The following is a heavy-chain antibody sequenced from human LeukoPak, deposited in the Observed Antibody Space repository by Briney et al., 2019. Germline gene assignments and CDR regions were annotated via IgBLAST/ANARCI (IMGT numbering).Heavy chain of an antibody. Sequence: GGSLRLSCAVSGFTVSTNHMSWVRQAPGEGLGWGSVIYNDANTYYTYSVKGRFTISRDNSKNTVFLQMNSLRAEDTDVYYCARDREVVTAKAQMDVWGKGTTVTDSS. CDR1: GFTVSTNH. CDR2: IYNDANT. CDR3: ARDREVVTAKAQMDV. J-gene: IGHJ6*04. D-gene: IGHD2-21*02. V-gene: IGHV3-53*01.